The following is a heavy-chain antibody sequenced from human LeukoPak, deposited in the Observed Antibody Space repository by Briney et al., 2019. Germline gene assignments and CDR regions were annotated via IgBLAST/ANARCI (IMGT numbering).Heavy chain of an antibody. D-gene: IGHD3-22*01. CDR3: AREGGYYDSSGYHRVAFDI. CDR2: IYSGGST. J-gene: IGHJ3*02. V-gene: IGHV3-66*01. CDR1: GFTVSSNY. Sequence: GGSLRLSCAASGFTVSSNYMTWVRQAPGKGLEWVSVIYSGGSTYYADSVKGRFTISRDNSKNTLYLQMNSLRAEDTAVYYCAREGGYYDSSGYHRVAFDIWGQGTMVTVSS.